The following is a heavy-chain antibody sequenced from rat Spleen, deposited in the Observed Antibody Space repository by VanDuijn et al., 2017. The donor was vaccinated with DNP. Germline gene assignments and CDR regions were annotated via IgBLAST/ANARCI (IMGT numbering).Heavy chain of an antibody. Sequence: EVQLQESGPGLVKPPQSPSPTCSVTGYSITSNYWGWIWKFPEKKMEYIGHISYSGSTKYNTSLKSCFSITKDKSKNQFFLQLNSVTTEDTASYYCARWSRYVDYWGQGVMVTVSS. CDR3: ARWSRYVDY. CDR1: GYSITSNY. V-gene: IGHV3-1*01. J-gene: IGHJ2*01. CDR2: ISYSGST.